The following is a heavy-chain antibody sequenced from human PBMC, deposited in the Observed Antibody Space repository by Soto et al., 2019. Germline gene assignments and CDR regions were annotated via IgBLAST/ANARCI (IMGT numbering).Heavy chain of an antibody. CDR2: ISGSGDTI. D-gene: IGHD3-3*01. V-gene: IGHV3-48*02. CDR3: ARGGTYYDFWSGHPY. CDR1: VFTFRNYS. Sequence: GGSLRLSCAASVFTFRNYSMNWVRQAPGKGLEWVSYISGSGDTIYYVDSVKGRFTISRDNAKNSLYLQMNSLRDEDTAMYYCARGGTYYDFWSGHPYWGQGTLVTVS. J-gene: IGHJ4*02.